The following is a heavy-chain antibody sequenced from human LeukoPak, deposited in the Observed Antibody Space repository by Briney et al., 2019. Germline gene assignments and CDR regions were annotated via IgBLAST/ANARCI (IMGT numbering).Heavy chain of an antibody. CDR1: GFTFDDYA. CDR2: ISWNSGSI. CDR3: AKDPGATNLYYFDY. J-gene: IGHJ4*02. V-gene: IGHV3-9*01. Sequence: GGSLRLSCAASGFTFDDYAMHWVRQAPGKGLEGVSGISWNSGSIGYADSVKGRFTISRDNAKNSLYLQMNSLRAEDTALYYCAKDPGATNLYYFDYWGQGTLVTVSS. D-gene: IGHD1-26*01.